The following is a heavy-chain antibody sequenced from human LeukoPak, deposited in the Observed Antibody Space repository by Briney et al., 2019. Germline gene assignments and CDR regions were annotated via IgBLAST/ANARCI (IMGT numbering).Heavy chain of an antibody. CDR1: GFTFSSYA. V-gene: IGHV3-23*01. CDR2: ISGSGGST. CDR3: AREWELTYYFDY. J-gene: IGHJ4*02. Sequence: GGSLRLSCAASGFTFSSYAMSWVRQAPGKGLEWVSAISGSGGSTYYADSVKGRFTISRDNSKNTVFLQMNSLRADDTAVYYCAREWELTYYFDYWGQGTLVTVSS. D-gene: IGHD1-26*01.